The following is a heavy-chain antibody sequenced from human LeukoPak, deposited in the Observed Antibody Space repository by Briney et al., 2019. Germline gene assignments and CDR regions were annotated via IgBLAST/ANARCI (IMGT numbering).Heavy chain of an antibody. CDR2: IKEDGSKN. J-gene: IGHJ4*02. V-gene: IGHV3-7*01. D-gene: IGHD3-22*01. Sequence: GGSLRLSCAASGFKFLGYWMNWVRQAPGKGPEWVANIKEDGSKNYFVDSVKGRFSISRDNAKNSLYLQMNSLRAEDTAVYYCAKDPSRITMIVVPRGDYWGQGTLVTVSS. CDR3: AKDPSRITMIVVPRGDY. CDR1: GFKFLGYW.